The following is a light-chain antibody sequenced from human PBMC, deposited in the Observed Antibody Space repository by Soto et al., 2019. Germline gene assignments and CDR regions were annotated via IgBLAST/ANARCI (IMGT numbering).Light chain of an antibody. CDR3: QQYNNWPPT. J-gene: IGKJ3*01. CDR2: DAS. CDR1: QNIFSF. V-gene: IGKV3-15*01. Sequence: EIVMTQSPATLSVSPGERATLSCRASQNIFSFLSWYQQMPGQAPRLLIFDASTRATGIPARFSGSGSGTEFTLTISSLQSEDFGVYYCQQYNNWPPTFGPGTKVDTK.